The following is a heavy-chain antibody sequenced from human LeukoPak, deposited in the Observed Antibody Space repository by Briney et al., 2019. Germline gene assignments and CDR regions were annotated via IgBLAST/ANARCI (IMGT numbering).Heavy chain of an antibody. CDR2: ISSTSRSYI. CDR1: GFTFSSYG. CDR3: AREHSGYDFPGRDYYYMDV. J-gene: IGHJ6*03. D-gene: IGHD5-12*01. Sequence: KPGGSLRLSCAASGFTFSSYGMHWVRQAPGKGLEWVSSISSTSRSYIYYADSVKGRFTISSDNAKNSLYLQMNSLRAEDTAVYYCAREHSGYDFPGRDYYYMDVWGKGTTVTVSS. V-gene: IGHV3-21*01.